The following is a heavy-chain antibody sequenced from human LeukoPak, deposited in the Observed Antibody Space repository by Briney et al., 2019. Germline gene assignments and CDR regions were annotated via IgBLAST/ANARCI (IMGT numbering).Heavy chain of an antibody. CDR3: AREKLLWFGELRRRTVA. Sequence: GGSLRLSCAASGFTFSSYGMHWVRQAPGKGLEWVAVISYDGSNTYYADSVKGRFTISRDNSKNTLYLQMNSLRAEDTAVYYCAREKLLWFGELRRRTVAWGQGTLVTVSS. J-gene: IGHJ5*02. D-gene: IGHD3-10*01. CDR2: ISYDGSNT. V-gene: IGHV3-30*03. CDR1: GFTFSSYG.